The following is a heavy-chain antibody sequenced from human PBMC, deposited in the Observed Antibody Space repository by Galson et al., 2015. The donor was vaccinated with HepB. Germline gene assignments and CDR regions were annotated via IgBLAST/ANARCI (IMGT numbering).Heavy chain of an antibody. Sequence: SVKVSCKASGYTSTGYYMHWVRQAPGQGLEWMGWINPNSGGTNYAQKFQGRVTMTRDTSISTAYMELSRLRSDDTAVYYCARANGNDYDYVWGSYRHPLDYWGQGTLVTVSS. CDR1: GYTSTGYY. J-gene: IGHJ4*02. D-gene: IGHD3-16*02. CDR3: ARANGNDYDYVWGSYRHPLDY. CDR2: INPNSGGT. V-gene: IGHV1-2*02.